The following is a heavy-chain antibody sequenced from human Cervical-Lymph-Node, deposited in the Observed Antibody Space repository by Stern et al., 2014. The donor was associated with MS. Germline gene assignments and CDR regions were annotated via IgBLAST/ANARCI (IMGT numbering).Heavy chain of an antibody. D-gene: IGHD3-22*01. CDR1: GYSFTNYG. CDR2: ISTYNGHT. Sequence: LQLLESGAERKKPGASVKVSCKASGYSFTNYGITWVRQAPGQVLEWMGWISTYNGHTNYAQKLQGRVTMTTDTSTSTAYMEVRSLRSDDTAVYYCARGDSYYPGLIWGKGTMVTVSS. J-gene: IGHJ3*02. CDR3: ARGDSYYPGLI. V-gene: IGHV1-18*04.